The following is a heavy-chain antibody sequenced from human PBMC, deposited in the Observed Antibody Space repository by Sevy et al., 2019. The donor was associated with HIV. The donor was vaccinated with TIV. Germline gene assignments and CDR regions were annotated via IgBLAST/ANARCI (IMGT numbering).Heavy chain of an antibody. Sequence: GGSLRLSCAASGFIFSNYGMHWVRQAPGKGLEWVAVVSYDGSTKYYTGSVRGRFSISRDNSKNTVYLQMNSLRVEDTAVNYCAKGSKATGCAFDIWGQGTMVTVSS. V-gene: IGHV3-30*18. CDR3: AKGSKATGCAFDI. CDR1: GFIFSNYG. J-gene: IGHJ3*02. D-gene: IGHD1-1*01. CDR2: VSYDGSTK.